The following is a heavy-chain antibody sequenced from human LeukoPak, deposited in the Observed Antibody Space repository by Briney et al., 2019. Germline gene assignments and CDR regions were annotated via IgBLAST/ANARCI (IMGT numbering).Heavy chain of an antibody. CDR1: GYTFTSYD. CDR3: ARDSHDWNYSGFDP. V-gene: IGHV1-8*02. Sequence: GASVKVSCKASGYTFTSYDINWVRQATGQGLEWMGWMNPNSGNTGYAQKFQGRVTMTRDTSFSTAYMELSRLRSDDTAVYYCARDSHDWNYSGFDPWGQGTLVTVSS. D-gene: IGHD1-7*01. CDR2: MNPNSGNT. J-gene: IGHJ5*02.